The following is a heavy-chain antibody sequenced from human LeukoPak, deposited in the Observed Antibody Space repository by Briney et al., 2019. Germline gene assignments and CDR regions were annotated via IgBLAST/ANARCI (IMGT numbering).Heavy chain of an antibody. V-gene: IGHV1-69*06. CDR2: IIPIFGTA. J-gene: IGHJ4*02. CDR1: GGTFSSYA. Sequence: SVKVSCKASGGTFSSYAISWVRQAPGQGLEWMGGIIPIFGTANYAQKFQGRVTITADKSTSTAYMELSSLRSEDTAVYYCVRDHYHKVHSVMVTAPDYWGQGTLVIVSS. CDR3: VRDHYHKVHSVMVTAPDY. D-gene: IGHD2-21*02.